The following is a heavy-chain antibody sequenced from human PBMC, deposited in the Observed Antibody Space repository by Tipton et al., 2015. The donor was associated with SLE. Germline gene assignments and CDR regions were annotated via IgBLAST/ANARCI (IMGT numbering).Heavy chain of an antibody. CDR1: GGSISSSSYY. D-gene: IGHD6-19*01. V-gene: IGHV4-39*07. CDR2: IYYSGST. J-gene: IGHJ4*02. Sequence: TLSLTCTVSGGSISSSSYYWGWIRQPPGKGLEWIGSIYYSGSTYYNPSLKSRVTISVDTSRNQFSLKLSSVTAADTAVYYCAGGSVGWYFDYWGQGTLVTVSS. CDR3: AGGSVGWYFDY.